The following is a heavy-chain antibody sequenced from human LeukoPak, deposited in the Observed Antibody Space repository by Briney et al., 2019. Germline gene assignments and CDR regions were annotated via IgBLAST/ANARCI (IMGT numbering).Heavy chain of an antibody. CDR3: LTMPPRY. CDR1: GFTFSGSA. J-gene: IGHJ4*02. D-gene: IGHD2/OR15-2a*01. V-gene: IGHV3-73*01. Sequence: GGSLRLSCAAAGFTFSGSAMHWVRQASGKGLEWVGRIRSKANSYATAYAASVKGRFTISRDDSKNTAYLQMNSLKTEDTAVYYCLTMPPRYWGQGTLVTVSS. CDR2: IRSKANSYAT.